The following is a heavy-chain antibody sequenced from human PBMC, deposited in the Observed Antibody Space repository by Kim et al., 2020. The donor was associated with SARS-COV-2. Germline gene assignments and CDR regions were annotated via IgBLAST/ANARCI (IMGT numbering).Heavy chain of an antibody. J-gene: IGHJ5*02. CDR3: AIHPSPPGWFDP. CDR1: GGSISSYY. CDR2: IYYSGST. Sequence: SQTLSLTCTVSGGSISSYYWSWIRQPLGKGLEWIGYIYYSGSTNYNTSLKSRATISVVTSKNQFSLKLSSVPAAVTAVYYCAIHPSPPGWFDPCGQGTL. V-gene: IGHV4-59*01.